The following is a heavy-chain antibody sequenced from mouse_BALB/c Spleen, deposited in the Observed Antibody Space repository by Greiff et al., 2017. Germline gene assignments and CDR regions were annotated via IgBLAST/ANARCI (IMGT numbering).Heavy chain of an antibody. J-gene: IGHJ3*01. D-gene: IGHD2-3*01. Sequence: VQLSESGTVLARPGASVKLSCKASGYTFTSYRMPWVNQRPGQGLEWIGAIYPGNSDTSYNQKFKGKAKLTAVTSTSTSYMELSSLTNEDSAVYYCTRRGGIDVCDGTFAYWGQGTLVTVSA. V-gene: IGHV1-5*01. CDR2: IYPGNSDT. CDR3: TRRGGIDVCDGTFAY. CDR1: GYTFTSYR.